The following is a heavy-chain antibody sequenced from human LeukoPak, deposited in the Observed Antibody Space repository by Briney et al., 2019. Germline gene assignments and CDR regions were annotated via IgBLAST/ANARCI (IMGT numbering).Heavy chain of an antibody. D-gene: IGHD3-22*01. V-gene: IGHV1-46*01. CDR2: INPSGGST. Sequence: ASVKVSCKASGYTFTSYYMHWVRQAPGQGLEWMGIINPSGGSTSYAQKFQGGVTMTRDMSTSTVYVELSSLRSEDTAVYYRARTPEGYYYDSSGYYPYWGQGTLVTVSP. CDR1: GYTFTSYY. J-gene: IGHJ4*02. CDR3: ARTPEGYYYDSSGYYPY.